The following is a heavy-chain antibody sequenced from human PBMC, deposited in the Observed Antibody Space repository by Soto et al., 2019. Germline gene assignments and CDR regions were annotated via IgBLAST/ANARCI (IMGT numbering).Heavy chain of an antibody. CDR1: GYTLNEVA. CDR3: TTYHGDYNFDH. V-gene: IGHV1-24*01. CDR2: FDPDEAAT. D-gene: IGHD4-17*01. J-gene: IGHJ5*02. Sequence: QVQLVQSGAEVTKPGASVKVSCKVSGYTLNEVAMHWVRQAPGKGLEWLGGFDPDEAATIYAQHFQGRVTMTEDTATDTVYMELSSPRAEDTALYFCTTYHGDYNFDHWGQGTLVTVSS.